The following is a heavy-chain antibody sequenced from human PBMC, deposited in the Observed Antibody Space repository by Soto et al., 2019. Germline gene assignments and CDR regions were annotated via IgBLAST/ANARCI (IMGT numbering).Heavy chain of an antibody. CDR3: ARESEDLTSNFDY. J-gene: IGHJ4*02. CDR1: GFTFTRDS. V-gene: IGHV3-21*06. Sequence: GSLRLSCAASGFTFTRDSMNWVRQAPGKGLEWVSSISSTTNYIYYGDSMKGRFTISRDNAKNSLYLEMNSLRAEDTAVYYCARESEDLTSNFDYWGQGTMVSVSS. CDR2: ISSTTNYI.